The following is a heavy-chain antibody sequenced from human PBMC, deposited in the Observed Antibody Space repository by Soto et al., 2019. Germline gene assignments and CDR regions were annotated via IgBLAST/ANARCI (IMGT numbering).Heavy chain of an antibody. Sequence: QVQLVQSGTEVKKPGASVKVSCKASGYIFTSYDITWVRQAPGQGLEWMGWISGYNGNTNYAQKLQDRVNXTXXXSXXTVYLEVRSLRSDDTAVYYCARFGSAPYYYYGVDVWGQGTTVIVSS. V-gene: IGHV1-18*01. CDR2: ISGYNGNT. CDR1: GYIFTSYD. J-gene: IGHJ6*02. D-gene: IGHD3-10*01. CDR3: ARFGSAPYYYYGVDV.